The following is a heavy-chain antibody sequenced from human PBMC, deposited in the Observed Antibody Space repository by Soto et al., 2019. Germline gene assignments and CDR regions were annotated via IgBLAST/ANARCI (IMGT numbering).Heavy chain of an antibody. D-gene: IGHD5-12*01. CDR2: IWYDGSDK. J-gene: IGHJ4*02. CDR3: ARGLNSGVIPIDF. V-gene: IGHV3-33*01. Sequence: GGSLRLSCAASGFTFSRYDFHWVRQAPGKWLEWVAVIWYDGSDKYYGDSVRGRFTISRDNFKNTLYLQMNSLRAEDTAVYYCARGLNSGVIPIDFWGQGTLVTVSS. CDR1: GFTFSRYD.